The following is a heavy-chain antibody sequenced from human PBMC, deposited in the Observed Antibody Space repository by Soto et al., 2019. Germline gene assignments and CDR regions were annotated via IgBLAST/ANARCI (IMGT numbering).Heavy chain of an antibody. J-gene: IGHJ4*02. D-gene: IGHD3-10*01. CDR1: GFTFDDYA. CDR3: AKDGPTYGPFDY. Sequence: SLRLSCAASGFTFDDYAMHWVRQAPGKGLEWVSGISWNSGSIGYADSVKGRSTISRDNAKNSLYLQMNSLRAEDTALYYCAKDGPTYGPFDYWGQGTLVTVSS. V-gene: IGHV3-9*01. CDR2: ISWNSGSI.